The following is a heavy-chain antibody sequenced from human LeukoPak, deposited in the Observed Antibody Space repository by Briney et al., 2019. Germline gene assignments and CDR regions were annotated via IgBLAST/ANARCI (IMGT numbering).Heavy chain of an antibody. CDR1: GGSFSGYY. Sequence: SETLSLTCAVYGGSFSGYYWSWIRQPPGKGLEWIGEINHSGSTNYNPSLKSRVTISVDTSKNQFSLKLSSVTAADTAVYYCARGYGDYYFDYWAREPWSPSPQ. V-gene: IGHV4-34*01. CDR3: ARGYGDYYFDY. CDR2: INHSGST. D-gene: IGHD4-17*01. J-gene: IGHJ4*02.